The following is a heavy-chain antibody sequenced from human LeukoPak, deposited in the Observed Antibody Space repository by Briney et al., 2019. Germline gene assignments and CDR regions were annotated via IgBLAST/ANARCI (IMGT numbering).Heavy chain of an antibody. D-gene: IGHD3-3*01. V-gene: IGHV3-33*06. Sequence: GGSLRLSCAASGFTFSSYGMHWVRQAPGKGLEWVAVIWYDGSNKYYADSVKGRFTISRDNSKNTLYLQMNSLRAEDTAVYYCAKALSNYDFWSGYSYYYYYGMDVWGQGTTVTVSS. CDR1: GFTFSSYG. CDR3: AKALSNYDFWSGYSYYYYYGMDV. J-gene: IGHJ6*02. CDR2: IWYDGSNK.